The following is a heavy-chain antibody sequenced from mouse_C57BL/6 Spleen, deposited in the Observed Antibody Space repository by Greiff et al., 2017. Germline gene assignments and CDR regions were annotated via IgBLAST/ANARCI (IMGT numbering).Heavy chain of an antibody. CDR3: VRYGNPHWYFDV. CDR2: IRSKSNNYAT. J-gene: IGHJ1*03. Sequence: EVQLVESGGGLVQPKGSLKLSCAASGFSFNTYAMNWVRQAPGKGLEWVARIRSKSNNYATYYADSVKDRFTISRDDSESMLYLQMNNLKTEDTAMYYCVRYGNPHWYFDVWGTGTTVTVSS. V-gene: IGHV10-1*01. CDR1: GFSFNTYA. D-gene: IGHD2-10*02.